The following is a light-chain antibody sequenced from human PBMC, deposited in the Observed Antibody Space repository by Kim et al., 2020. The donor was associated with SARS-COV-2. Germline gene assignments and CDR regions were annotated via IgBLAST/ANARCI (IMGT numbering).Light chain of an antibody. CDR2: EVS. CDR3: CPYAGSSTLV. Sequence: QSALTQPASVSGSPGQSITISCTGTSSDVGSYNLVSWHQQHPGKAPKLMIYEVSKRPSGVSNRFSGSKSGNTASLTISGLQAEDEADYYCCPYAGSSTLVFGGGTRLTVL. CDR1: SSDVGSYNL. J-gene: IGLJ7*01. V-gene: IGLV2-23*02.